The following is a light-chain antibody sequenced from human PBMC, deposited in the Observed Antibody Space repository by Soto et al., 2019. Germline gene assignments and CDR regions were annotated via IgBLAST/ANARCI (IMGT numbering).Light chain of an antibody. V-gene: IGLV1-47*02. J-gene: IGLJ3*02. CDR1: SSNIGTNF. CDR3: AAWDDSLGGPV. Sequence: QLVLTQPPSASGTPGQRVTISCSGSSSNIGTNFVCWYQQLPGTAPKLLIYSSNQRPSGVPDRFSGSKSGTSASLAISGLRSEDEADYYCAAWDDSLGGPVFGGGTKLTVL. CDR2: SSN.